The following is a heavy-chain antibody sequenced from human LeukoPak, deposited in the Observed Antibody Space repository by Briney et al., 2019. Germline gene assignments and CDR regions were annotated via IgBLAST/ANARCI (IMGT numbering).Heavy chain of an antibody. J-gene: IGHJ5*02. CDR2: INPNSGGT. CDR3: AREWPKYCSSTSCRIRFDP. Sequence: ASVKVSCKASGYTFTGYYMHWVRQAPGQGLEWMGWINPNSGGTNYAKKFQGRVTMTRDTSISTAYMELSRLRSDDTAVYYCAREWPKYCSSTSCRIRFDPWGQGTLVTVSS. CDR1: GYTFTGYY. D-gene: IGHD2-2*01. V-gene: IGHV1-2*02.